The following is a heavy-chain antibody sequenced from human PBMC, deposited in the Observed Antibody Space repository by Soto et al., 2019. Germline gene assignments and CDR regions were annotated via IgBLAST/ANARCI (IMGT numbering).Heavy chain of an antibody. CDR3: AKDPGFSY. CDR1: GFTLGSYD. Sequence: EVQLVESGGGFVQPGGSLRLSCAASGFTLGSYDMHWVRQVTGKGLEWVSGIGTAGDTYYPGSVKGRFTISREKAKKTLYLQMNSLRVEDTAVYYCAKDPGFSYWGQGTLVTVSS. D-gene: IGHD3-3*01. V-gene: IGHV3-13*01. CDR2: IGTAGDT. J-gene: IGHJ4*02.